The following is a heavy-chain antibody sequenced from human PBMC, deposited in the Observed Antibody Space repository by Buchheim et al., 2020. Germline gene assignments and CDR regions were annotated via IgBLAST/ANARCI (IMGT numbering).Heavy chain of an antibody. Sequence: QVQLVQSGAEVTKPGASVKASCKASGYTFTNYHMHWVRQAPGQGLEWMAIINPSSGRTRYAQKFQGRVTVTRDTSTSPVDMELSSLSSEDTAVYYCARDNSDWSSDYWGPG. CDR1: GYTFTNYH. D-gene: IGHD6-19*01. J-gene: IGHJ4*02. CDR2: INPSSGRT. V-gene: IGHV1-46*01. CDR3: ARDNSDWSSDY.